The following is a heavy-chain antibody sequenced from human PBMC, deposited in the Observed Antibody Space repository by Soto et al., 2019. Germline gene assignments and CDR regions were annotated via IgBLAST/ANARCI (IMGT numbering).Heavy chain of an antibody. V-gene: IGHV3-30-3*01. Sequence: QVQLVESGGGVVQPGRSLRLSCAASGFTFSSYAMHWVRQAPGKGLEWVAVISYDGSNKYYADSVKGRFTISRDNSKNTLNLQMNSLRAEDTAVYYCATLSPGIEQWLVRWTGLGMDVWGQGTTVTVSS. CDR3: ATLSPGIEQWLVRWTGLGMDV. D-gene: IGHD6-19*01. CDR1: GFTFSSYA. CDR2: ISYDGSNK. J-gene: IGHJ6*02.